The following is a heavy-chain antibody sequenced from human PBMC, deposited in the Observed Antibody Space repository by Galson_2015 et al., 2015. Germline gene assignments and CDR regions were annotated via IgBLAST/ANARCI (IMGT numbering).Heavy chain of an antibody. Sequence: ETLSLTCPVSGGSISRGSYYWRWIRPPPGKGLEWIGYMYNSGSTNYNPSLESRVTISVDTSKNQFSLKVRSVTAADTAVYYCARALGLYSSSWYYFDYWGQGTLVTVSS. J-gene: IGHJ4*02. CDR2: MYNSGST. D-gene: IGHD6-13*01. V-gene: IGHV4-61*01. CDR3: ARALGLYSSSWYYFDY. CDR1: GGSISRGSYY.